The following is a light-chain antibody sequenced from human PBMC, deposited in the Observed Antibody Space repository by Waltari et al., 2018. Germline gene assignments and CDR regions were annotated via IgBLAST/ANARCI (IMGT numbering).Light chain of an antibody. CDR3: ASWDDDLSGVV. Sequence: QSVLTQPPSVSEAPRQRVTISCSGIRSNIGNNAVNWYQQFPGRAPKLLIYYDDLRPSGVSDRCSGSKAGTSASLAISGLQSEDEAYYYCASWDDDLSGVVFGGGTKLTVL. J-gene: IGLJ2*01. CDR2: YDD. V-gene: IGLV1-36*01. CDR1: RSNIGNNA.